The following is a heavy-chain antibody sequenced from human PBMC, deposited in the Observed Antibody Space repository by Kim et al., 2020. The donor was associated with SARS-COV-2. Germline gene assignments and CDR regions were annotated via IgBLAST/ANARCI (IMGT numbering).Heavy chain of an antibody. Sequence: SVKVSCKASGGTFSSYAISWVRQAPGQGLEWMGGIIPIFGTANYAQKFQGRVTITADESTSTAYMELSSLRSEDTAVYYCASPPNIAAAGDYFDYWGQGTLVTVSS. D-gene: IGHD6-13*01. CDR3: ASPPNIAAAGDYFDY. V-gene: IGHV1-69*13. CDR2: IIPIFGTA. J-gene: IGHJ4*02. CDR1: GGTFSSYA.